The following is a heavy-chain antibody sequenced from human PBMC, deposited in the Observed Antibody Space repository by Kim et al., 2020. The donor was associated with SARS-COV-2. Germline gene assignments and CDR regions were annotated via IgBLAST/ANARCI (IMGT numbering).Heavy chain of an antibody. CDR2: IWSNGNSE. Sequence: GGSLRLSCAASGFTFSTYAMHWVRQAPGKGLEWVAVIWSNGNSEYYAGSVKGRFTISRDNSKNTLYLQMNSLRADDTAVYYCARGGFYSEYSGYPDYWGQGTLVTVSS. J-gene: IGHJ4*02. D-gene: IGHD3-22*01. V-gene: IGHV3-33*08. CDR1: GFTFSTYA. CDR3: ARGGFYSEYSGYPDY.